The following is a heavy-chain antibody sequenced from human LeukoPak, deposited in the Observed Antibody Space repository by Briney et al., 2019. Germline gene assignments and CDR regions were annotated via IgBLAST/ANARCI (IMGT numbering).Heavy chain of an antibody. D-gene: IGHD1-26*01. CDR1: GFTFSSYG. V-gene: IGHV3-7*01. J-gene: IGHJ4*02. Sequence: GGSLRLSCAASGFTFSSYGMHWVRQAPGKGLEWVANIKQDGSEKYYVDSVKGRFTISRDNAKNSLYLQMNSLRAEDTAVYYCAREEGGGSYQYYFDYWGQGTLVTVSS. CDR3: AREEGGGSYQYYFDY. CDR2: IKQDGSEK.